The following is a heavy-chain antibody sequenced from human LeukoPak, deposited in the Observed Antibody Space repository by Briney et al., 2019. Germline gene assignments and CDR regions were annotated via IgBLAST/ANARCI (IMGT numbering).Heavy chain of an antibody. V-gene: IGHV3-33*01. CDR1: GFTFSSYG. Sequence: GRSLRLSCAASGFTFSSYGMHWVRQAPGKGLEWVAVIWYDGSNKYYADSVKGRFTISRGNSKNTLYLQMNSLRAEDTAVYYCARAYCSSTSCYGHYYHYGMDVWGQGTTVTVSS. CDR3: ARAYCSSTSCYGHYYHYGMDV. J-gene: IGHJ6*02. CDR2: IWYDGSNK. D-gene: IGHD2-2*01.